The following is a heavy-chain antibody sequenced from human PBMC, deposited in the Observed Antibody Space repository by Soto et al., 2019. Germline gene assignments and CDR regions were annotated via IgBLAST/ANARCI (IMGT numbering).Heavy chain of an antibody. D-gene: IGHD6-19*01. V-gene: IGHV3-30*18. CDR3: AKGDSSGWTADY. CDR2: ISYDGSNK. CDR1: GFTFSSYG. J-gene: IGHJ4*02. Sequence: QVQLVESGGGVVQPGRSLRLSCAASGFTFSSYGMHWVRQAPGKGLEWVAVISYDGSNKYYADSVKGRFTISRDNSKNTLYLQMNSLRAEDTAVYYCAKGDSSGWTADYWGQGTLVTVSS.